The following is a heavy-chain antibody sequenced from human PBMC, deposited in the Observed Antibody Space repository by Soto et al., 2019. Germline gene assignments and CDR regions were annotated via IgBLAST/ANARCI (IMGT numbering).Heavy chain of an antibody. CDR3: ATTYYDFWSGDYYGMDV. Sequence: EASVKVSCKASGYTFTGYYMHWVRQAPGQGLEWMGWINPNSGGTNYAQKFQGWVTMTRDTSISTAYMELSRLRSDDTAVYYCATTYYDFWSGDYYGMDVWGQGTTVTVSS. J-gene: IGHJ6*02. CDR2: INPNSGGT. CDR1: GYTFTGYY. D-gene: IGHD3-3*01. V-gene: IGHV1-2*04.